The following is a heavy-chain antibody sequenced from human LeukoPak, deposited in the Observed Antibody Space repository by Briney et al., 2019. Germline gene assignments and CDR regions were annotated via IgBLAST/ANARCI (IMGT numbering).Heavy chain of an antibody. CDR3: ARDGYNPIDS. CDR2: IYYSGST. D-gene: IGHD5-24*01. J-gene: IGHJ4*02. Sequence: SETLSLTCTVSGGSISSRSYYWGWIRQPPGKGLEWIGSIYYSGSTYYNPSLKSRVTISVDTSKNQFSLKVSSVTAADTAVYYCARDGYNPIDSWGQGTLVTVSS. CDR1: GGSISSRSYY. V-gene: IGHV4-39*07.